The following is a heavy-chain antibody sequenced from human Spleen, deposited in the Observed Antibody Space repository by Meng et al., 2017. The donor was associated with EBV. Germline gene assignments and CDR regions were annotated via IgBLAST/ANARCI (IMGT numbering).Heavy chain of an antibody. CDR2: INTGNGNT. J-gene: IGHJ5*02. D-gene: IGHD2-15*01. Sequence: QVQLVQSGAEVKEPGASLKVSCKASGYTFTNHAIHWVRQAPGQRLEWMGWINTGNGNTKTSQNFQGRVTITRDTSATTAYMELSSLRSEDTAMYYCTRDGDHCGGGSCGFDPWGQGTLVTVSS. CDR1: GYTFTNHA. V-gene: IGHV1-3*04. CDR3: TRDGDHCGGGSCGFDP.